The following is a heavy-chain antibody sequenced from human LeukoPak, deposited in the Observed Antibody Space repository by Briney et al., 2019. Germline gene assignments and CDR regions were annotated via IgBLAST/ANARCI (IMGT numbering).Heavy chain of an antibody. V-gene: IGHV1-18*04. CDR3: ARDQYYDSKGWFAP. CDR2: IHTYNGHT. D-gene: IGHD3-22*01. Sequence: ASVKVSCKASGYIFTSYFMHWVRQAPGQGLEWMGWIHTYNGHTNYAQKLQGRVTMTTDTSTSTAYMELRSLRSDDTAVYYCARDQYYDSKGWFAPWGQGTLVTVSS. J-gene: IGHJ5*02. CDR1: GYIFTSYF.